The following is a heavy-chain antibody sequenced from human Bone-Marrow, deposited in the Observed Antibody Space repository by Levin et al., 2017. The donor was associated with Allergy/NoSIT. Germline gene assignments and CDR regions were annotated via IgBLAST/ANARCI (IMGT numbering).Heavy chain of an antibody. J-gene: IGHJ4*02. Sequence: GGSLRLSCAASGFTFSSDAMSWVRQAPGKGLEWVSAISGSGGSTYYADSVKGRFTISRDNSKNTLYLQMNSLRAEDTAVYYCAKDQYSSSWYSGYWGQGTLVTVSS. CDR1: GFTFSSDA. CDR2: ISGSGGST. D-gene: IGHD6-13*01. CDR3: AKDQYSSSWYSGY. V-gene: IGHV3-23*01.